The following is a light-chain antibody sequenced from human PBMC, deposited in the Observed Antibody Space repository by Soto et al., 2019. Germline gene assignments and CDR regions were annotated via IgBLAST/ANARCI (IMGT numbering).Light chain of an antibody. J-gene: IGKJ4*01. Sequence: EILMTQSPATLSVSPGERATLSCRASQSVSRNLAWFQQKPGQAPRLLIYGASTRATGIPARFSGSGSGTEFTLTISSLQSEDFAVYYCQQRSDWPLTFGGGTKVDIK. V-gene: IGKV3-15*01. CDR3: QQRSDWPLT. CDR1: QSVSRN. CDR2: GAS.